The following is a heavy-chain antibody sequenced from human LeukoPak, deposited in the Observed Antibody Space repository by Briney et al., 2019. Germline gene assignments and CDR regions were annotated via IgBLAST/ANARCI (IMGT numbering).Heavy chain of an antibody. CDR3: ARDQGYYDSSGYQAGAFDI. D-gene: IGHD3-22*01. CDR2: ISAYNGNT. CDR1: GHTFTSYG. J-gene: IGHJ3*02. V-gene: IGHV1-18*01. Sequence: ASVKVSCKASGHTFTSYGISWVRQAPGQGLEWMGWISAYNGNTNYAQKLQGRVTMTTDTSTSTAYMELRSLRSDDTAVYYCARDQGYYDSSGYQAGAFDIWGQGTMVTVSS.